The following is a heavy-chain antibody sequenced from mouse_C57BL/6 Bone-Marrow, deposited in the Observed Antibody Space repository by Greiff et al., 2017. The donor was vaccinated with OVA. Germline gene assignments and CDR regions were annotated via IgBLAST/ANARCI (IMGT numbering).Heavy chain of an antibody. Sequence: VQLQQPGAELVMPGASVKLSCKASGYTFTSYWMHWVKQRPGQGLEWIGEIDPSDSYSNYTPKFKGKSTLTVDKSSSTAYMQLSSLTSEDSAVYYCARSSYFDYWGQGTTLTVSS. V-gene: IGHV1-69*01. CDR3: ARSSYFDY. CDR2: IDPSDSYS. J-gene: IGHJ2*01. CDR1: GYTFTSYW.